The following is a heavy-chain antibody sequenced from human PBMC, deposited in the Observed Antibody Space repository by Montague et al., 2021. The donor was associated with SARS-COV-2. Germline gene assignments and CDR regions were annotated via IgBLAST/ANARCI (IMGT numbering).Heavy chain of an antibody. CDR2: IYSGGST. V-gene: IGHV4-59*01. Sequence: SETLSLTRTVSGGSIRSYYWSWIRQPPGEGLEWIGEIYSGGSTXXXPSXKSRVTISMDTSKSQFSLKLTSVTAADTAVYYCARHTRGWQPFDFWGQGTLVTVSS. CDR1: GGSIRSYY. D-gene: IGHD6-19*01. CDR3: ARHTRGWQPFDF. J-gene: IGHJ4*02.